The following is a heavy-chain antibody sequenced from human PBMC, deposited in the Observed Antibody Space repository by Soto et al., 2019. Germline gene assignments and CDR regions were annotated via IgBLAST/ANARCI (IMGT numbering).Heavy chain of an antibody. D-gene: IGHD1-26*01. Sequence: EVQLVESGGGLVKPGGSLRLSCAASGFTFSSYSMNWVRQAPGKGLEWVSSISSSSSYIYYADSVKGRFTISRDNAKNSLYLQMNSLRAEDTAVYYCARALVRVGATSRYFDYWGQGTLVTVSS. CDR3: ARALVRVGATSRYFDY. V-gene: IGHV3-21*01. CDR1: GFTFSSYS. CDR2: ISSSSSYI. J-gene: IGHJ4*02.